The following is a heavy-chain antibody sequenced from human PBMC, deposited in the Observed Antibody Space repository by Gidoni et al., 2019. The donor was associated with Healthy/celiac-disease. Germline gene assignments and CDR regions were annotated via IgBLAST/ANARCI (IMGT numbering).Heavy chain of an antibody. D-gene: IGHD6-19*01. J-gene: IGHJ4*02. CDR1: GFSFSSYS. Sequence: EVQLVESGGGLVTPGASMSPSCAASGFSFSSYSMNWVRQAPGKGLEWVSSISSSSSYIYYADSVKGRFTISRDNAKNSLYLQMNSLRAEDTAVYYCASGKSDGWYNFDYWGQGTLVTVSS. V-gene: IGHV3-21*01. CDR3: ASGKSDGWYNFDY. CDR2: ISSSSSYI.